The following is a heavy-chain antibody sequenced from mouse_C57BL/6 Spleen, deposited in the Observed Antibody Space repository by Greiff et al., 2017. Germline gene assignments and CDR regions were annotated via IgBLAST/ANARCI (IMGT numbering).Heavy chain of an antibody. CDR3: AAITTVVATNAMDY. CDR1: GFNIKDYY. Sequence: VQLKESGAELVKPGASVKLSCTASGFNIKDYYMHWVKQRTEQGLEWIGRIDPEDGETKYAPKFQGKATITADTSSNTAYLQLSSLTSEDTAVYYWAAITTVVATNAMDYWGQGTSATVSS. D-gene: IGHD1-1*01. J-gene: IGHJ4*01. CDR2: IDPEDGET. V-gene: IGHV14-2*01.